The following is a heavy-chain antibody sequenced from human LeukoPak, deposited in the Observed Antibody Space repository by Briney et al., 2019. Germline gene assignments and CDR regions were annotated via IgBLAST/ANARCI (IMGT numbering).Heavy chain of an antibody. Sequence: TSETLSLTCAVSGGSISSGGYSWSWIRQPPGKGLEWIGYIYHSGSTYYNPSLKSRVTISVDRSKNQFSLKLSSVTAADTAVYYCARGGLYYDSSGYYTYPFDYWGQGTLVTVSS. V-gene: IGHV4-30-2*01. D-gene: IGHD3-22*01. CDR3: ARGGLYYDSSGYYTYPFDY. CDR2: IYHSGST. J-gene: IGHJ4*02. CDR1: GGSISSGGYS.